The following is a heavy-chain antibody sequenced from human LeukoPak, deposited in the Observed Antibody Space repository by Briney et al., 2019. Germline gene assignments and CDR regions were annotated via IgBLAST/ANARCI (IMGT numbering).Heavy chain of an antibody. CDR3: ARGRTTQSYASSGFYPRDY. Sequence: ASLIVSCKASGYTFINYYVHWVRQAPGQGLQWLGLINPSGGSTVYAQMLQGRLTITTDISTRTLYMELNSLTSEDTAVYYCARGRTTQSYASSGFYPRDYWGQGTLVTVSS. V-gene: IGHV1-46*01. J-gene: IGHJ4*02. D-gene: IGHD3-22*01. CDR1: GYTFINYY. CDR2: INPSGGST.